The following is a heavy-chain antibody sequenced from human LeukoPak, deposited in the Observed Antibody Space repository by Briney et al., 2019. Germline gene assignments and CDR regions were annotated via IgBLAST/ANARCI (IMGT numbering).Heavy chain of an antibody. Sequence: GGSLRLSCAASGFTFSSYSMNWVRQAPGKGLEWVSSISSSSYIYYADSVKGRFTISRDNAKNSLYLQMNSLRAEDTAVYYCARDGDYGDYANWGQGTLVTVSS. D-gene: IGHD4-17*01. CDR1: GFTFSSYS. V-gene: IGHV3-21*01. J-gene: IGHJ4*02. CDR3: ARDGDYGDYAN. CDR2: ISSSSYI.